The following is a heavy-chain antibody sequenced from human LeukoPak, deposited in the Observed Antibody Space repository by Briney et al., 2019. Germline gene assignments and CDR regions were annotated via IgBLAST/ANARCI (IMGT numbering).Heavy chain of an antibody. CDR3: ASGVEYSSSPGYYYYYMDV. J-gene: IGHJ6*03. D-gene: IGHD6-6*01. CDR2: INPRGGST. Sequence: ASVKVSCKASGYTFTSYYMHWVRQAPGQGLEWMGIINPRGGSTSYAQKFQGRVTMTRDTSTSTVYMELSSLRSEDTAVYYCASGVEYSSSPGYYYYYMDVWGKGTTVTVSS. CDR1: GYTFTSYY. V-gene: IGHV1-46*01.